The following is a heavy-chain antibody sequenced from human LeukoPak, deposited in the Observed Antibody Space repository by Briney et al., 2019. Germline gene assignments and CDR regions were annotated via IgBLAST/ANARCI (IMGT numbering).Heavy chain of an antibody. D-gene: IGHD6-6*01. Sequence: GGSLRLSCAASGFTFSSYAMHWVRQAPGKGLEWVAVISYGGSNKYYADSVKGRFTISRDNSKNTLYLRMNSLRAEDTAVYYCARGLYSSSSGADYWGQGTLVTVSS. V-gene: IGHV3-30-3*01. CDR1: GFTFSSYA. CDR3: ARGLYSSSSGADY. J-gene: IGHJ4*02. CDR2: ISYGGSNK.